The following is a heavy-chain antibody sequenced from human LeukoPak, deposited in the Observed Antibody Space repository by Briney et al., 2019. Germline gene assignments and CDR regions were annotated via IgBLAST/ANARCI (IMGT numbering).Heavy chain of an antibody. V-gene: IGHV3-48*01. CDR1: GFTFSSYK. J-gene: IGHJ4*02. CDR2: ISGDSRTI. CDR3: AREKADNDLDY. D-gene: IGHD3-3*01. Sequence: GGSLRLSCAVSGFTFSSYKMNWVRQAPGKGLEWVSAISGDSRTIYYADSVKGRFIISRDNAKNSLFMQMNSLRAEDTAVYYCAREKADNDLDYWGQGTLVTVSS.